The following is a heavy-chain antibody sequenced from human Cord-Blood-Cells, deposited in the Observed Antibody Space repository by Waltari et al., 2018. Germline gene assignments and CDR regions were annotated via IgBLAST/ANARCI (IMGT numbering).Heavy chain of an antibody. CDR2: MYYSGST. Sequence: QLQLQESGPGLVQPSETLSLTCTVSGGSISSSSYYWGWIRQPPGKGLEWIGSMYYSGSTYYNPSLKSRVTISVDTSKNQFSLKLSSVTAADTAVYYCARGLSIAAATDAFDIWGQGTMVTVSS. V-gene: IGHV4-39*01. CDR3: ARGLSIAAATDAFDI. J-gene: IGHJ3*02. CDR1: GGSISSSSYY. D-gene: IGHD6-13*01.